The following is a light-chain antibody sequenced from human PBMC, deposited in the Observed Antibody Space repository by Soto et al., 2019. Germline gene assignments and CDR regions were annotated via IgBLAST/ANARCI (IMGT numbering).Light chain of an antibody. V-gene: IGKV3-15*01. CDR2: GAT. CDR3: QHYDNSPPSVT. J-gene: IGKJ3*01. Sequence: EILMTQSPATLSVSPGERATLSCRASQSVRSNLAWYQQKPGQAPRLLIFGATTRATGMPARFSGSGSGTEFTLTISSLQSEDFAVYYCQHYDNSPPSVTFGPGTKVDIK. CDR1: QSVRSN.